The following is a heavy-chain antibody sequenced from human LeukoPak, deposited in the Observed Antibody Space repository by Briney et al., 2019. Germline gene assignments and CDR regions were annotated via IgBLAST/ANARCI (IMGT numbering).Heavy chain of an antibody. CDR1: GYTLTELS. Sequence: ASVKVSCXVSGYTLTELSMHWVRQAPGKGLEWMGGFDPEDGETIYAQKFQGRVTMTEDTSTDTAYMELSSLRSEDTAVYYCATSDYGSGSNHDAFDIWGQGTMVTVSS. V-gene: IGHV1-24*01. CDR3: ATSDYGSGSNHDAFDI. CDR2: FDPEDGET. J-gene: IGHJ3*02. D-gene: IGHD3-10*01.